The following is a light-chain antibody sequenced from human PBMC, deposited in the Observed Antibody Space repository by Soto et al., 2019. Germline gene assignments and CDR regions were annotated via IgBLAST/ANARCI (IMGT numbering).Light chain of an antibody. J-gene: IGLJ1*01. V-gene: IGLV1-40*01. CDR2: DNN. Sequence: QLVLTQPPSVSGAPGQRVTISCTGSSSNIGAGYDVHWYQQLPGRAPKLLIYDNNNRPSGVPDRFSGSNSGTSASLAITGLQPEDEADYYCQSFDNSLRGFYVFGTGTKLTVL. CDR1: SSNIGAGYD. CDR3: QSFDNSLRGFYV.